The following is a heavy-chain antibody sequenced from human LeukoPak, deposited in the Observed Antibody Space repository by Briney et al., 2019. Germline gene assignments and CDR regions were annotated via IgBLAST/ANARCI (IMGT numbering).Heavy chain of an antibody. J-gene: IGHJ4*02. D-gene: IGHD3-22*01. V-gene: IGHV5-51*01. CDR1: GYSFATYW. CDR2: IYPGDSDT. CDR3: ARRNTYDYFFDF. Sequence: GESLKISCQGSGYSFATYWIGWVRQMPGKGLEWMGIIYPGDSDTKYGPSFQGHVSISVDKSISTAYLQWSGLKASDTAIYYCARRNTYDYFFDFWGQGTPVTVSS.